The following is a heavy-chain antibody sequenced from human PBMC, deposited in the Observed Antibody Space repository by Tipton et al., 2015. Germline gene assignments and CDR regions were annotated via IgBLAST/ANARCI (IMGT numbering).Heavy chain of an antibody. CDR2: INHSGST. J-gene: IGHJ4*02. V-gene: IGHV4-34*01. D-gene: IGHD4-23*01. CDR3: ARARGRHGGLFDS. CDR1: GGSFSGYY. Sequence: TLSLTCAVYGGSFSGYYWSWIRQPPGKGLEWIGEINHSGSTNYNPSLKSRVTISVDTSKTQFSLKVSSVTAADTAMYYCARARGRHGGLFDSWGQGTLVTVSS.